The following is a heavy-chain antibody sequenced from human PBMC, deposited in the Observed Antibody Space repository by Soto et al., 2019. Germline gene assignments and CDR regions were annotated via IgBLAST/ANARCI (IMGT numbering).Heavy chain of an antibody. J-gene: IGHJ3*02. D-gene: IGHD5-12*01. CDR2: ISYDGSNK. CDR3: AREMATMARHAFDI. CDR1: GFTFSSYA. V-gene: IGHV3-30-3*01. Sequence: GGSLRLSCAASGFTFSSYAMHWVRQAPGKGLEWVAVISYDGSNKYYADSVKGRFTISRDNSKNTLYLQMNSLRAEDTAVYYCAREMATMARHAFDIWGQGTMVTVSS.